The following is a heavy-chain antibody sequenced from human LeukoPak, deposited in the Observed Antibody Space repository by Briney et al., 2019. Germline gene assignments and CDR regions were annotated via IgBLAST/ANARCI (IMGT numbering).Heavy chain of an antibody. CDR2: ISYDGSNK. V-gene: IGHV3-30*18. J-gene: IGHJ4*02. D-gene: IGHD3-22*01. Sequence: GRSLRLSCAASGFTFSSYGMHWVRQAPGKGLEWVAVISYDGSNKYYADSVKGRFTISRDNSKNTLYLQMNSLRAEDTAVYYCAEDLEAVTMIVPYWGQGTLVTVSS. CDR1: GFTFSSYG. CDR3: AEDLEAVTMIVPY.